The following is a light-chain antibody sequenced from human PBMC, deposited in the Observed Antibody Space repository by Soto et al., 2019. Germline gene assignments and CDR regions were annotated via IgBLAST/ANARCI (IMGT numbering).Light chain of an antibody. J-gene: IGLJ3*02. CDR2: SNN. Sequence: QSVLTQPPSASGTPGQRVTISCSGSSSNIGSNTVNWYQQLPGTAPKLLIYSNNQRPSGVPDRFSGSKSGTSASLAISGLQSEDEADYCCAAWDDSLNGEGVFGGGTQLTVL. V-gene: IGLV1-44*01. CDR3: AAWDDSLNGEGV. CDR1: SSNIGSNT.